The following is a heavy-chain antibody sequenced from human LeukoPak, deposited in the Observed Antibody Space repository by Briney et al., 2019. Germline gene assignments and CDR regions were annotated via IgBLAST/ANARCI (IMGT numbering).Heavy chain of an antibody. CDR1: GFTFSSYA. CDR3: AKDFSRTRKYYFDY. J-gene: IGHJ4*02. V-gene: IGHV3-23*01. D-gene: IGHD6-13*01. CDR2: ISGSGGST. Sequence: GGSLRLSCAASGFTFSSYAMSWVRQAPGKGLEWVSAISGSGGSTYYADSVKGRSTISRDNSKNTLYLQMNSLRAEDTAVYYCAKDFSRTRKYYFDYWGQGTLVTVSS.